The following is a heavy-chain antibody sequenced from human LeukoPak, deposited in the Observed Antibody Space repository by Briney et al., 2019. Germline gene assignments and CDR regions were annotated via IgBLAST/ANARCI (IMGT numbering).Heavy chain of an antibody. CDR2: INHSGST. D-gene: IGHD2-8*01. CDR1: GGSFSGYY. Sequence: SETLSLTCAVYGGSFSGYYWSWIRQPPGKGLEWIVDINHSGSTNYNPSLKSRVTISVDTSKNQFSLKLNSVTAADTAVYYCARARMVYAFYYYYYMDVWGKGTTVTVSS. V-gene: IGHV4-34*01. J-gene: IGHJ6*03. CDR3: ARARMVYAFYYYYYMDV.